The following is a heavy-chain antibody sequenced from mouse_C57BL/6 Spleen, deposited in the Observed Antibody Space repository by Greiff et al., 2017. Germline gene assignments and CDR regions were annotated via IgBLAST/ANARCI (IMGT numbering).Heavy chain of an antibody. CDR2: IYPRSGNT. Sequence: VQLQQSGAELARPGASVKLSCKASGYTFTRYGISWVKQRTGQGLEWIGEIYPRSGNTYYNEKFKGKATLTADKSSSTAYMELRSLTSEDSAVYFCASIYYYGSFGYWGQGTLVTVSA. V-gene: IGHV1-81*01. D-gene: IGHD1-1*01. J-gene: IGHJ3*01. CDR1: GYTFTRYG. CDR3: ASIYYYGSFGY.